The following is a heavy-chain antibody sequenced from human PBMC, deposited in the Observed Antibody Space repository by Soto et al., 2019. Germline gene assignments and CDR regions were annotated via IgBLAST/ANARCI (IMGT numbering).Heavy chain of an antibody. Sequence: SEALPLTCTVSGGSISSYYWSWIRQPPGKGLEWIGYIYYSGSTNYNPSLKSRVTISVDTSKNQFSLKLSSVTAADTAVYYCAKDLDYFDYWGQGTLVTVSS. CDR2: IYYSGST. V-gene: IGHV4-59*01. J-gene: IGHJ4*02. CDR1: GGSISSYY. CDR3: AKDLDYFDY.